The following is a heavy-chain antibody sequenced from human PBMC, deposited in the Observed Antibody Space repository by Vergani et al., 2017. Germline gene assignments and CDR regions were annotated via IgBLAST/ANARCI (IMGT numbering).Heavy chain of an antibody. Sequence: VQLVESGGGLVKPGTSLRLSCVVSGFALNRLAMYWVRQAPGKGLEWVVGISFDGTNEYYPDLVKGRFTISGDIAKNTLYLQVRSLRLEDTGVYHCVRDRGLCAGGRCYTEAWDYWGQGTPVTVSS. CDR3: VRDRGLCAGGRCYTEAWDY. J-gene: IGHJ4*02. CDR1: GFALNRLA. CDR2: ISFDGTNE. D-gene: IGHD2-2*02. V-gene: IGHV3-30-3*01.